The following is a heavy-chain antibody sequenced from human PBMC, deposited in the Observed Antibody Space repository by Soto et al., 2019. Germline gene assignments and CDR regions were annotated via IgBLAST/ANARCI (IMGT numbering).Heavy chain of an antibody. CDR1: GGTFSSYA. D-gene: IGHD3-22*01. CDR2: IIPIFGTA. CDR3: ARRYYYDSSGYYSNAYYFDY. V-gene: IGHV1-69*01. Sequence: QVQLVQSGAEVKKPGSSVKVSCKASGGTFSSYAISWVRQAPGQGLEWMGGIIPIFGTANYAQKFQGRVTITADESTSTAYMELSSLRSEDTAVYYCARRYYYDSSGYYSNAYYFDYWGQRTLVTVSS. J-gene: IGHJ4*02.